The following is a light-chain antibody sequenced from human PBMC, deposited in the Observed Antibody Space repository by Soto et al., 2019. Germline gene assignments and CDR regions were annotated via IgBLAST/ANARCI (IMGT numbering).Light chain of an antibody. J-gene: IGKJ1*01. V-gene: IGKV1-39*01. CDR3: QQRYSTTWT. CDR2: AAS. Sequence: DIQMTQSPSSMSASVGDRVTITCRAIQSISSYLNWYRQKPGKAPKLLIYAASSLQSGVPSRFSGSGSGTDFNLTISSLQTEDFATYYCQQRYSTTWTFGQGTKVDI. CDR1: QSISSY.